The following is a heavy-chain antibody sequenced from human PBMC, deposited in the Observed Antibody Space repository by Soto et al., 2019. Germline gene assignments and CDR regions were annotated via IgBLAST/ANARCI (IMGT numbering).Heavy chain of an antibody. V-gene: IGHV3-21*04. CDR2: ISSSSSYI. Sequence: PGGSLRLSCAASGFTFSSYSMNWVRQAPGKGLEWVSSISSSSSYIYYADSVKGRFTISRDNAKNSLYLQMNSLRADDTAVYYCARDLSRQSWKWFDPWGPGTRVTVSS. CDR3: ARDLSRQSWKWFDP. J-gene: IGHJ5*02. D-gene: IGHD1-1*01. CDR1: GFTFSSYS.